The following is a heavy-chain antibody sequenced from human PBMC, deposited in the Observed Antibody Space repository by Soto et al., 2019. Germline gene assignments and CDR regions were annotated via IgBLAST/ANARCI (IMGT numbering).Heavy chain of an antibody. CDR3: AKKGYYDTSVYPLRYFGY. V-gene: IGHV3-23*04. J-gene: IGHJ4*02. Sequence: EVQLVESGGGLVQPGGSLSLACAASGFTFSNYAMAWVRQAPGKGLEWVSTITYSGGSRDYADSVKDRFTISRDNSTNALYLQMNSLRAEDTAVYYCAKKGYYDTSVYPLRYFGYWGQGTLVTVSS. D-gene: IGHD3-22*01. CDR1: GFTFSNYA. CDR2: ITYSGGSR.